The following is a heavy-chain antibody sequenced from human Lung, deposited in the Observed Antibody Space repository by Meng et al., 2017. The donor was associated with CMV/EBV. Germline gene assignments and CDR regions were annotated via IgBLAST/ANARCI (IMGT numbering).Heavy chain of an antibody. CDR3: ARDHPDYGGNAGY. Sequence: KASGYTFTGYYMHWVRQAPGQGLEWMGWINPNSGGTSYAQKFQGRVTMTRDTSISTAYMELSRLRSDDTAVYYCARDHPDYGGNAGYWGQGTLVTVSS. CDR1: GYTFTGYY. CDR2: INPNSGGT. J-gene: IGHJ4*02. D-gene: IGHD4-23*01. V-gene: IGHV1-2*02.